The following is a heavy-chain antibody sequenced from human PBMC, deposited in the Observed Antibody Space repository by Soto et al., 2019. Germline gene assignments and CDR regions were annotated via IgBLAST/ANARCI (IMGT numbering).Heavy chain of an antibody. CDR3: ASASIVATIVNIYYGMDV. Sequence: QVQLVQSGAEVKKPGSSVKVSCKASGGTFSSYAISWVRQAPGQGLEWMGGIIPIFGTADYAQKFQGRVTITADESTSTAYMELSSLRSEDTAVSYCASASIVATIVNIYYGMDVWGQVTTVTVSS. V-gene: IGHV1-69*12. J-gene: IGHJ6*02. CDR2: IIPIFGTA. D-gene: IGHD5-12*01. CDR1: GGTFSSYA.